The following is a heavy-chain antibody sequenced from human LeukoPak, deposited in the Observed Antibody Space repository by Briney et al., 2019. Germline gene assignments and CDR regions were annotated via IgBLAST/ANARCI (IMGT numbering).Heavy chain of an antibody. CDR2: ITSKSNYI. D-gene: IGHD2-21*01. CDR1: GFTFSVYS. CDR3: TSGLIAIESDNNLYQYMDV. Sequence: GGSLRLSCSGSGFTFSVYSMNWVRQAPGKGLEWVSSITSKSNYIYYADSVKGRFTISRDNAMNSVFLQLKSLRAEDSAVYYCTSGLIAIESDNNLYQYMDVWGKGTTVTVSS. J-gene: IGHJ6*03. V-gene: IGHV3-21*01.